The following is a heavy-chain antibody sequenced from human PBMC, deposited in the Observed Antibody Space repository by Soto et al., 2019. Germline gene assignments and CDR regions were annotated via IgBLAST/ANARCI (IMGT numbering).Heavy chain of an antibody. Sequence: QVQVVDSGGGVVQPGRSLRLSCTASGFTFSNYGMHWVRQAPGKGLEWVAIISNDGSNKHYRDSVKGRFTLSRDNSKNTLYLQMHSLRPXDTXXXXXXXPGAATSGDWGYFDYWGQGTLVTVSS. J-gene: IGHJ4*02. V-gene: IGHV3-30*03. CDR3: XXPGAATSGDWGYFDY. CDR1: GFTFSNYG. D-gene: IGHD7-27*01. CDR2: ISNDGSNK.